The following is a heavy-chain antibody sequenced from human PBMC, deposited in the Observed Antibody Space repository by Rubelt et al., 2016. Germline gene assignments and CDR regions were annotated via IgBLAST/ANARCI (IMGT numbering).Heavy chain of an antibody. V-gene: IGHV4-34*01. D-gene: IGHD6-6*01. CDR1: GGSFSGYY. J-gene: IGHJ4*02. CDR3: ARAYSSSSVNAYY. CDR2: INHSGST. Sequence: QVQLQQWGAGLLKPSETLSLTCAVYGGSFSGYYWSWIRQPPGKGLEWIGEINHSGSTNYNPSLKSRVTLSVDTSKNQFSLKLSSVTAADTAVYYCARAYSSSSVNAYYWGQGTLVTVSS.